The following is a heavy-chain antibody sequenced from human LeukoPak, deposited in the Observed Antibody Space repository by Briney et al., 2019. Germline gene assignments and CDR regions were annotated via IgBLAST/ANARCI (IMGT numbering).Heavy chain of an antibody. D-gene: IGHD3-16*02. V-gene: IGHV3-7*01. J-gene: IGHJ4*02. Sequence: GGSLRLSCVASGFTFSIYWMSWVRQAPGKGLEWVANIKQDGSEKYYVDSVKGRFTISRDNAKNSLYLQMNSLRAEDTAVYYCARDLYHRPPSLGELSHRDYWGQGTLVTVSS. CDR3: ARDLYHRPPSLGELSHRDY. CDR2: IKQDGSEK. CDR1: GFTFSIYW.